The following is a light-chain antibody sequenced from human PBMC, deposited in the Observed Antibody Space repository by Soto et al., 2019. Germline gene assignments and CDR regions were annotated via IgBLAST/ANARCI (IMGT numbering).Light chain of an antibody. J-gene: IGKJ1*01. Sequence: EIVLTQSPGTLSLSPGERATLSCRASQSVNNTYLAWYQQKTGQAPRLLVYDTSFRPTGIPHRFSGGGSGTDFTLTISSLEPEDFALYYCQHYGNSRTFGQGTKVEV. CDR3: QHYGNSRT. V-gene: IGKV3-20*01. CDR2: DTS. CDR1: QSVNNTY.